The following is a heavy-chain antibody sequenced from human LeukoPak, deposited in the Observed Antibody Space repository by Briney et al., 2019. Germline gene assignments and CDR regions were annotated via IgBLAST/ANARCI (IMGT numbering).Heavy chain of an antibody. CDR2: ISSSSTI. CDR1: GFTFSSYS. D-gene: IGHD6-19*01. V-gene: IGHV3-48*01. Sequence: PGGSLRLSCAASGFTFSSYSMNWVRQAPGKGLEWVSYISSSSTIYYADSVKGRFTISRDNAKNSLYLQMNSLGAEDTAVYYCAREHYSSGWYYFDYWGQGTLVTVSS. J-gene: IGHJ4*02. CDR3: AREHYSSGWYYFDY.